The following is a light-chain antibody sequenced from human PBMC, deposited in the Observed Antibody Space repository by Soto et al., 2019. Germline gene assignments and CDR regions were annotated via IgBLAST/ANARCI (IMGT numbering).Light chain of an antibody. CDR3: QSYDSGLSGSRV. CDR1: SSNIGAGYD. V-gene: IGLV1-40*01. CDR2: GNS. J-gene: IGLJ1*01. Sequence: QSVLTQPPSVSGAPGQRVTISCTGSSSNIGAGYDVHWYQQLPGTAPKLIIYGNSNRPSGVPDRFSGSKSGTSASLALTGFQAEDEADYYCQSYDSGLSGSRVFGTGTKVTVL.